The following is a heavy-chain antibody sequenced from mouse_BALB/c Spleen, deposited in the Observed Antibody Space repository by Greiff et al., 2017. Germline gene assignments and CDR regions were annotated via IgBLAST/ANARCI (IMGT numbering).Heavy chain of an antibody. CDR2: IWSGGST. D-gene: IGHD3-3*01. Sequence: VQVVESGPGLVAPSQSLSITCTVSGFSLTSYGVHWVRQSPGKGLEWLGVIWSGGSTDYNAAFISRLSISKDNSKSQVFFKMNSLQANDTAIYYCARNKGTHRGWFAYWGQGTLVTVSA. V-gene: IGHV2-2*02. CDR1: GFSLTSYG. CDR3: ARNKGTHRGWFAY. J-gene: IGHJ3*01.